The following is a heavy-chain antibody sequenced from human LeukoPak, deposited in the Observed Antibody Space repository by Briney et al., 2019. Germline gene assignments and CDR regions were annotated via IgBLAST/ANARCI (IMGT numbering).Heavy chain of an antibody. J-gene: IGHJ4*02. CDR1: GYSFTSYW. D-gene: IGHD5-12*01. CDR2: IYPYDSDT. V-gene: IGHV5-51*01. CDR3: ARHIGYSAWNPDY. Sequence: TGEPLKISCKASGYSFTSYWIGWVRQMPGKGLEWMGIIYPYDSDTRYSPSFQGQVTISADKSISTAYLQWSNLKASDTAMYYCARHIGYSAWNPDYWGQGTLVTVSS.